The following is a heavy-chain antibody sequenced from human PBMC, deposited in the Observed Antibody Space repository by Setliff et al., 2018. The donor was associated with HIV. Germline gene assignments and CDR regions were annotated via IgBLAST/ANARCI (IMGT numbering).Heavy chain of an antibody. Sequence: PSETLSLTCTVSGGSTSRSDYYWGWIRQPPGKGLEWIGSIYYSGNIYYNPSLKNEVTISVDTSKNHLSLKLSSVTAADTAVYYCTRGYDSSGYAFDSWGQGTLVTVSS. J-gene: IGHJ4*02. CDR2: IYYSGNI. V-gene: IGHV4-39*02. D-gene: IGHD3-22*01. CDR3: TRGYDSSGYAFDS. CDR1: GGSTSRSDYY.